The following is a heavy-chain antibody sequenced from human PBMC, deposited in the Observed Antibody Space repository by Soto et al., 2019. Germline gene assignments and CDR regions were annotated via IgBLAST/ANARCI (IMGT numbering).Heavy chain of an antibody. CDR1: GAYISIRSSS. D-gene: IGHD6-19*01. CDR3: ATTRGLAVGGSFDH. CDR2: FFSGST. Sequence: RCLTCIVSGAYISIRSSSWGWIRQPPGKGLEWVGTFFSGSTYTNPSLKSRVTISVDSSKNQFSLKLTSVAVEDTAIYYCATTRGLAVGGSFDHWGQGVLVTVSS. V-gene: IGHV4-39*01. J-gene: IGHJ4*02.